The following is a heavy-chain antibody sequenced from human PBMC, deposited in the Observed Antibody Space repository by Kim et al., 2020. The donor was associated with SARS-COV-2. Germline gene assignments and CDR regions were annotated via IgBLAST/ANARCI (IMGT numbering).Heavy chain of an antibody. V-gene: IGHV3-23*03. Sequence: GGSLRLSCAASGFTFSSYAMSWVRQAPGKGLEWVSVIYSGGSSTYYADSVKGRFTISRDNSKNTLYLQMNSLRAEDTAVYYCAKADSSGQYFQHWGQGTLVTVSS. CDR3: AKADSSGQYFQH. CDR1: GFTFSSYA. CDR2: IYSGGSST. J-gene: IGHJ1*01. D-gene: IGHD6-19*01.